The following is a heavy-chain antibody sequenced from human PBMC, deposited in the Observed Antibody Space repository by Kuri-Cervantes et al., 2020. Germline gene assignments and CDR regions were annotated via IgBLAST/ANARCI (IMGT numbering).Heavy chain of an antibody. CDR3: AKAMSSSWHRGPCGY. V-gene: IGHV3-11*04. D-gene: IGHD6-13*01. Sequence: SLKISCAASGFTFSDYYMSWIRQAPGKVLGWVSYISSSGSTIYYADSVKGRFTISRDNAKNSLYLQMNSLRAEDTAVYYCAKAMSSSWHRGPCGYWGQGTLVTVSS. CDR1: GFTFSDYY. CDR2: ISSSGSTI. J-gene: IGHJ4*02.